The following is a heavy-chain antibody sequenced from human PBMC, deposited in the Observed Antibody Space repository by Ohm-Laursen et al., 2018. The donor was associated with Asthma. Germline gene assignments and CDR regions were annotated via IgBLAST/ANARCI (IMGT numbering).Heavy chain of an antibody. J-gene: IGHJ5*02. Sequence: SLRLSCAASGFTFSSYWMSWVRQAPGKGLEWVANIKQDGSEKYYVDSVKGRFTISRDNAKNSLYLQMNSLRAEDTAVYYCARKSKASSSSWFDPWGQGTLVTVSS. CDR1: GFTFSSYW. D-gene: IGHD6-6*01. CDR2: IKQDGSEK. CDR3: ARKSKASSSSWFDP. V-gene: IGHV3-7*05.